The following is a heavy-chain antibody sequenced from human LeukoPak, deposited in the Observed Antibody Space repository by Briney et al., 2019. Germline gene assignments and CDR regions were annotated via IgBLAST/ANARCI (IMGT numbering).Heavy chain of an antibody. J-gene: IGHJ5*02. CDR3: ARDLLTDFVFYASGPPWFDP. D-gene: IGHD3-10*01. Sequence: ASVKVSCKASGYTFTNYGITWVRQAPGQGLEWMGWISAYNSLTNYAQKFQDRVTMTTDTSTSTAYMELRSLRSDDTAVYYCARDLLTDFVFYASGPPWFDPWGQGTLVTVSS. CDR2: ISAYNSLT. CDR1: GYTFTNYG. V-gene: IGHV1-18*01.